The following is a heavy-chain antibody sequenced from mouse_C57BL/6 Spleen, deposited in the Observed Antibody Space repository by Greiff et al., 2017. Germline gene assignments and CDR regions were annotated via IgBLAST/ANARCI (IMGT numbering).Heavy chain of an antibody. CDR2: IYWDDDK. CDR1: GFSLSTSGMG. CDR3: ARTYSYGSGYVGAWFAY. J-gene: IGHJ3*01. D-gene: IGHD1-1*01. Sequence: QVTLKVSGPGILQSSQTLSLTCSFSGFSLSTSGMGVSWLRQPSGKGLEWLAHIYWDDDKSSNPSLKSRLTISKDTSRNQVFLKITSVDTADTATYYCARTYSYGSGYVGAWFAYWGQGTLVTVSA. V-gene: IGHV8-12*01.